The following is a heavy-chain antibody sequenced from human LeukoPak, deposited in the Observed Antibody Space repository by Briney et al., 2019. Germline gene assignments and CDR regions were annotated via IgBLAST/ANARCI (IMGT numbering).Heavy chain of an antibody. CDR3: AKMTTVVTPDGFDY. D-gene: IGHD4-23*01. CDR2: ISYDGSNK. J-gene: IGHJ4*02. V-gene: IGHV3-30*18. Sequence: VISYDGSNKYYADSVKGRFTISRDNSKNTLYLQMNSLRAEDTAVYYCAKMTTVVTPDGFDYWGQGTLVTVSS.